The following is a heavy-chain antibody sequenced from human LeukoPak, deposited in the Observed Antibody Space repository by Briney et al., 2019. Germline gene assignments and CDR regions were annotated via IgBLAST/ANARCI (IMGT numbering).Heavy chain of an antibody. CDR1: GGSFSGYY. CDR2: INHSGST. D-gene: IGHD6-13*01. Sequence: SETLSLTCAVYGGSFSGYYWSWIRQPPGKGLEWIGEINHSGSTNYNPSLKSRVTISVDTSKNPFSLKLSSVTAADTAVYYCARTRGAAAGTDSFDYWGQGTLVTVSS. V-gene: IGHV4-34*01. J-gene: IGHJ4*02. CDR3: ARTRGAAAGTDSFDY.